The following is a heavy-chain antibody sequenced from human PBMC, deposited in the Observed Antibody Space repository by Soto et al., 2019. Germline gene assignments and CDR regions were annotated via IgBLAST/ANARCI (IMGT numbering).Heavy chain of an antibody. D-gene: IGHD3-10*01. CDR3: ARDRVITMVRRVISYYGMDV. CDR2: INPNSGGT. Sequence: ASVKVSCKASGYTFTGYYMHWVRQAPGQGLERMGWINPNSGGTNYAQKFQGRVTMPRDTSISTAYMELSRLRSDDTAVYYCARDRVITMVRRVISYYGMDVWGQGTTVTVSS. CDR1: GYTFTGYY. J-gene: IGHJ6*02. V-gene: IGHV1-2*02.